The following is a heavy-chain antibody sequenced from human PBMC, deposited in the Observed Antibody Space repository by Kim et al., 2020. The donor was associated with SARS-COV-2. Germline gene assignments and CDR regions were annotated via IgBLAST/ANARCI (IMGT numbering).Heavy chain of an antibody. CDR1: GFTFSSYW. Sequence: GGSLRLSCAASGFTFSSYWMHWVRQAPGEGLVWVSCINNDGSSIRYADSVKGRFTISRDNAKNTLYLQMNSLRADDTAVYYCTRTVAGPYWFDPWGQGTLVTVS. V-gene: IGHV3-74*01. CDR3: TRTVAGPYWFDP. J-gene: IGHJ5*02. CDR2: INNDGSSI. D-gene: IGHD6-19*01.